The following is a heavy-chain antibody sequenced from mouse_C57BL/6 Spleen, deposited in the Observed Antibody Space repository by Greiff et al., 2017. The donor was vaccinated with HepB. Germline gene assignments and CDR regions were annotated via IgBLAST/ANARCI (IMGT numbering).Heavy chain of an antibody. CDR3: ARRDSNYWYFDV. CDR1: GFTFSSYG. J-gene: IGHJ1*03. V-gene: IGHV5-6*02. CDR2: ISSGGSYT. Sequence: EVNVVESGGDLVKPGGSLKLSCAASGFTFSSYGMSWVRQTPDKRLEWVATISSGGSYTYYPDSVKGRFTISRDNAKNTLYLQMSSLKSEDTAMYYCARRDSNYWYFDVWGTGTTVTVSS. D-gene: IGHD2-5*01.